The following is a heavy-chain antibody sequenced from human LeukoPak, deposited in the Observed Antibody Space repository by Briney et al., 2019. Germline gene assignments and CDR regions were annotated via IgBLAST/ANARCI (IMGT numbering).Heavy chain of an antibody. CDR3: AKGLGFWSGYYTPFDY. V-gene: IGHV3-23*01. CDR1: GFTFSSYA. Sequence: GGSLRLSCAASGFTFSSYAMSWVRQTPGKGLEWVSGITASGGSTYHADSVKGRFTISRDNSIDTLNLQMNNLRAEDTAIYYCAKGLGFWSGYYTPFDYWGQGSSVTVSS. CDR2: ITASGGST. D-gene: IGHD3-3*01. J-gene: IGHJ4*02.